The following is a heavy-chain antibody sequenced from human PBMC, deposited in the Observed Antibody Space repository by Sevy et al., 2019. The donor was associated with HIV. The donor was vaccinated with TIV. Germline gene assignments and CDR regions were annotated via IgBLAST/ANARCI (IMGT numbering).Heavy chain of an antibody. CDR3: AGENAWGRGYS. V-gene: IGHV4-59*08. CDR2: IYYNGHI. CDR1: GCSITSLY. D-gene: IGHD1-26*01. Sequence: SETLSLTCTVSGCSITSLYWNWIRQPPGKGLEWIANIYYNGHINYNPSLKSRVTLSLDTSKNQFSLRLSSLTAADTAMYYCAGENAWGRGYSWGQGTLVTVSS. J-gene: IGHJ4*02.